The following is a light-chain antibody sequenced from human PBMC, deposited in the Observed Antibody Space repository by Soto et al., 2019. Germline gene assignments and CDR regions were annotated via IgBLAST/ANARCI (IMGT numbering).Light chain of an antibody. V-gene: IGKV3-20*01. Sequence: EIVLTQYPGTLSLSPGDRATLSCRASQSVSSGFLAWYQQRPGQAPRLLIYAASSRAADIPDRFSGSGSGKDFTLTIGRLEPEDFAVYYCQQYGSSPKTFGQGTKVEIK. CDR2: AAS. J-gene: IGKJ1*01. CDR1: QSVSSGF. CDR3: QQYGSSPKT.